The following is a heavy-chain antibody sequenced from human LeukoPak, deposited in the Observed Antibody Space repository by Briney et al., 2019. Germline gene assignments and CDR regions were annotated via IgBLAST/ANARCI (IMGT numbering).Heavy chain of an antibody. V-gene: IGHV3-15*01. CDR2: IKSKTDGGTT. D-gene: IGHD4-11*01. CDR1: GFTFSSSA. CDR3: STWDYTDGWDV. J-gene: IGHJ6*02. Sequence: KTGGSLRLSCAASGFTFSSSAMSWVRQAPGKGLEWVGRIKSKTDGGTTEYAAPVKGRFTISRDDSKNTLYLQMNSLKTEDTAVYHCSTWDYTDGWDVWGQGTTVIVSS.